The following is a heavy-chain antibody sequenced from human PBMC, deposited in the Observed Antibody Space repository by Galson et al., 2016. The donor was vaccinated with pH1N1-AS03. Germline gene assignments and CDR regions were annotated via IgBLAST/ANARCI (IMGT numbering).Heavy chain of an antibody. J-gene: IGHJ5*02. D-gene: IGHD1-20*01. CDR1: GYTFTGHF. Sequence: SVKVSCKASGYTFTGHFIHWVRQAPGQGLEWMGRINPHSGGTHYAQNFQGRVTMTGDTSISTVYMDLTRLRPDDTAVYYCAGEQVDLTVGGDYNWFDPWGQGTQVTVSS. CDR3: AGEQVDLTVGGDYNWFDP. V-gene: IGHV1-2*06. CDR2: INPHSGGT.